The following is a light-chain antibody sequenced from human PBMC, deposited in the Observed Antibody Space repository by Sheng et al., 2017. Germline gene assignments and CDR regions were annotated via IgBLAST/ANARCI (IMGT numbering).Light chain of an antibody. Sequence: DIVMTQSPDSLAVSLGERATINCKSSQSVLYSSNNKNYLVWYQQKAGQPPKLLIYWASTRESGVPDRFSGSGSGTDFTLTISSLQAEDVAVYYCQQYYSVPVTFGQGTRLEIK. CDR2: WAS. J-gene: IGKJ5*01. V-gene: IGKV4-1*01. CDR1: QSVLYSSNNKNY. CDR3: QQYYSVPVT.